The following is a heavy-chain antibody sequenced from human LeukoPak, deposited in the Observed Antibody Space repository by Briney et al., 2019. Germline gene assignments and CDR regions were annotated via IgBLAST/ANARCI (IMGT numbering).Heavy chain of an antibody. D-gene: IGHD1-26*01. CDR1: GFTFSDYY. CDR3: ARDWVIYSGSYHFDY. V-gene: IGHV3-11*04. Sequence: GGSLRLSCAASGFTFSDYYMSWIRQAPGKGLEWVSYINIIGSTIYYPDSVKGRFTISRDNAKNSLYLQMNSLRAEDTAVYYCARDWVIYSGSYHFDYWGQGTLVTVSS. J-gene: IGHJ4*02. CDR2: INIIGSTI.